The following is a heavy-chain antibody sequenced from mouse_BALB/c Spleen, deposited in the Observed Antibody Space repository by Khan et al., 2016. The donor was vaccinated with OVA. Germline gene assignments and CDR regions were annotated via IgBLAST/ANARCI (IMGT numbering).Heavy chain of an antibody. V-gene: IGHV3-2*02. Sequence: EVQLVESGPGPVNPSQSLSLTCTVTGYSITSDYAWNWIRQFPGNKLEWMGYISYSGRTSYNPSLKSRFSIPRDTSENQAFLQLNSLTTEDTATDFWARSVTITTVVATDFDYWGQGTTLTVSS. CDR3: ARSVTITTVVATDFDY. J-gene: IGHJ2*01. CDR2: ISYSGRT. D-gene: IGHD1-1*01. CDR1: GYSITSDYA.